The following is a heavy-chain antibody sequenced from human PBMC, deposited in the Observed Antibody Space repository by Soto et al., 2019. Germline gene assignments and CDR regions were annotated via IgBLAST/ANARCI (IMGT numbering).Heavy chain of an antibody. CDR2: INHSGST. D-gene: IGHD3-3*01. J-gene: IGHJ4*02. Sequence: SETLSLTCAVYGGSFSGYYWSWIRQPPGKGLEWIGEINHSGSTNYNPSLKSRVTISVDTSKNQFSLKLSSVTAADTAVYYCAGWRQPSTSYYFDYWGQGTLVTVSS. CDR1: GGSFSGYY. CDR3: AGWRQPSTSYYFDY. V-gene: IGHV4-34*01.